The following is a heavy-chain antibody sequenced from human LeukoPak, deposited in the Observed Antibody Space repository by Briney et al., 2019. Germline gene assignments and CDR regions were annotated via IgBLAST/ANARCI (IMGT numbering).Heavy chain of an antibody. CDR2: ISGSGGST. CDR1: GFTFSSYA. V-gene: IGHV3-23*01. Sequence: PGGSLRLSCAASGFTFSSYAMSWVRQAPGKGLEWVSAISGSGGSTYYADSVKGRFTISRDNSKNTLYLQMNSLRAEDTAVYYCAKDLYYDFWSGYRAAYYYGMDVWGQGTTVTVSS. D-gene: IGHD3-3*01. CDR3: AKDLYYDFWSGYRAAYYYGMDV. J-gene: IGHJ6*02.